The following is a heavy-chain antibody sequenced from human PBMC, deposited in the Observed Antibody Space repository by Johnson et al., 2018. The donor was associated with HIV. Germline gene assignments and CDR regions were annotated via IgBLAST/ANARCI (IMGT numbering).Heavy chain of an antibody. CDR1: GFTFSSYA. CDR2: IGGSGGST. Sequence: VQMVESGGGVVQPGRFLRLSCAASGFTFSSYAIHWVRQAPGKGLEWVSAIGGSGGSTSYADSVKGRLTISRDNSKSTLYLQMNSLRAEDTAVYYCAKDLLIKLYSADAFNIWGQGTMVTVAS. V-gene: IGHV3-23*04. CDR3: AKDLLIKLYSADAFNI. J-gene: IGHJ3*02. D-gene: IGHD5-12*01.